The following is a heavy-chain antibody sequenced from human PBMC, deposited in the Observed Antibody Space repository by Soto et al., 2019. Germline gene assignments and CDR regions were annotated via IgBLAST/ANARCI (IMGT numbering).Heavy chain of an antibody. J-gene: IGHJ4*02. Sequence: EVQLVESGGGMVQPGGSLRVSCAASGFTLSSYSMHWVRQAPGRGLEWISYISGSGGTIYYADSVKGRFTISRDNAKNSLSGQINSLRDEDTAVYFCARETGLRSSGWSYYFDFWGQGTRVTVSS. V-gene: IGHV3-48*02. CDR3: ARETGLRSSGWSYYFDF. CDR1: GFTLSSYS. CDR2: ISGSGGTI. D-gene: IGHD6-19*01.